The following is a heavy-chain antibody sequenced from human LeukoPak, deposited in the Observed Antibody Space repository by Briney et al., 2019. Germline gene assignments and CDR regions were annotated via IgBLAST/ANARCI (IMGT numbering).Heavy chain of an antibody. V-gene: IGHV4-30-4*01. CDR2: MYYSGSI. Sequence: SQTLSLTCTVSGGSISSGDYYWSWIRQPPGKGLEWIAYMYYSGSIYYNPSLKSRVTMSADTSKNQLSLKLSSVTAADTAVYYCARPYYYDSRIDPWGQGILVTVSS. CDR3: ARPYYYDSRIDP. D-gene: IGHD3-22*01. J-gene: IGHJ5*02. CDR1: GGSISSGDYY.